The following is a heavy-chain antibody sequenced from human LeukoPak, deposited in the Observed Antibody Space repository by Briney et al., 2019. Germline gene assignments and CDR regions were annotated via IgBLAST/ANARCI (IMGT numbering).Heavy chain of an antibody. CDR1: GFTFSSYA. V-gene: IGHV3-23*01. CDR2: TSGSGVST. Sequence: PGGSLRLSCAASGFTFSSYAMSWVRQAPGKGLDWVSTTSGSGVSTSYADSVKGRFTISRDNSKNTLHLQMNSLRAEDTAVYYCAKDREAGGWYYFDYWGQGTLVTVSS. CDR3: AKDREAGGWYYFDY. D-gene: IGHD6-19*01. J-gene: IGHJ4*02.